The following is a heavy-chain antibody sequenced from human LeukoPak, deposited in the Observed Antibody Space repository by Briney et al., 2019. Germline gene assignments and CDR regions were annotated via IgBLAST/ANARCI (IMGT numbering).Heavy chain of an antibody. Sequence: SETLSLTCAVYGESFSGYYWTWIRQPPGKGLEWIGEINDSGSINYNPSLKSRVSVSIDASKNHLSLKLTSVTAADTAIYYCARQAVIIPTGMEGPWFDPWGQGTLVAVSS. V-gene: IGHV4-34*01. CDR3: ARQAVIIPTGMEGPWFDP. D-gene: IGHD2/OR15-2a*01. J-gene: IGHJ5*02. CDR1: GESFSGYY. CDR2: INDSGSI.